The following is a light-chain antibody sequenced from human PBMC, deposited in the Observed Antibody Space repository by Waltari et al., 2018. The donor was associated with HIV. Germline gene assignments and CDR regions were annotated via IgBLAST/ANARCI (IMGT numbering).Light chain of an antibody. V-gene: IGLV2-14*01. CDR1: SSDVGGYNY. J-gene: IGLJ2*01. CDR3: SSYTSSSSVV. CDR2: EVS. Sequence: QSALTQPASVSGSPGQSITISCTGTSSDVGGYNYVSWYQQHPGKAPKSMIYEVSKRPAGVSNRFSGSKSGNTASLTISGLQAEDEADYYCSSYTSSSSVVFGGGTKLTVL.